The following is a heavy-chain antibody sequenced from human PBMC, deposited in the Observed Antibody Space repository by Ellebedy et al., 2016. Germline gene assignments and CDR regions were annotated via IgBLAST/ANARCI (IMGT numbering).Heavy chain of an antibody. D-gene: IGHD6-13*01. V-gene: IGHV4-4*07. CDR2: IYTSGST. CDR1: GGTISSYY. J-gene: IGHJ3*02. CDR3: ARGGWGSSPLRDAFDI. Sequence: SETLSLTXTVSGGTISSYYLRWIRQPAGKGLEWIGRIYTSGSTNYNPSLKSRVTMSVDTSKNQFSLKLSSVTAADTAVYYCARGGWGSSPLRDAFDIWGQGTMVTVSS.